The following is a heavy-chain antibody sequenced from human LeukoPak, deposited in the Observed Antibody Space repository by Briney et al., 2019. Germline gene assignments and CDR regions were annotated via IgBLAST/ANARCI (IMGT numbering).Heavy chain of an antibody. CDR1: GFTFSDYW. V-gene: IGHV3-74*01. D-gene: IGHD4-17*01. J-gene: IGHJ5*02. CDR2: INSDGSSI. CDR3: ARGPLTTSGRSLGS. Sequence: PGGSLRLSCAASGFTFSDYWMHWVRQAPGKGPVWVSLINSDGSSIRYADSVKGRFTISRDNAKNTLYLQMNSLRAEDTAVYYCARGPLTTSGRSLGSWGQGTLVTVSS.